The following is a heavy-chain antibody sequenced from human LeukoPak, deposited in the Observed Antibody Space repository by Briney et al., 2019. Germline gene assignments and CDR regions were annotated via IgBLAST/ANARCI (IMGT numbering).Heavy chain of an antibody. D-gene: IGHD3-3*01. CDR3: ARVARLPGTVGSNYDFWSGYNYYFDY. CDR1: GGSISSYY. CDR2: IYYSGST. J-gene: IGHJ4*02. Sequence: SETLSLTCTVSGGSISSYYWSWIRQPPGKGLEWIGYIYYSGSTNYNPSFKSRVTISVDTSKNQFSLKLSSVTAADTAVYYCARVARLPGTVGSNYDFWSGYNYYFDYWGQGTLVTVSS. V-gene: IGHV4-59*01.